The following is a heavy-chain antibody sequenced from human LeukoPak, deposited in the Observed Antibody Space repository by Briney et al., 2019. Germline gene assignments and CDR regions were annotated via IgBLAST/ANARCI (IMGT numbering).Heavy chain of an antibody. J-gene: IGHJ3*02. Sequence: AGGSLRLSCAASGFTFSSYSMNWVRQAPGKGLEWVSSISSSSSYIYYADSVKGRFTISRDNAKNTLYLQMNSLRAEDTAVYYCVRWGLGKGEAFDIWGQGTMVTVSS. CDR3: VRWGLGKGEAFDI. D-gene: IGHD3-10*01. CDR2: ISSSSSYI. V-gene: IGHV3-21*01. CDR1: GFTFSSYS.